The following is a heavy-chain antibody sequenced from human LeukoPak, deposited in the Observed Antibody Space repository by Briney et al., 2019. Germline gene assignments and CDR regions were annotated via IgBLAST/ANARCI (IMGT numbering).Heavy chain of an antibody. Sequence: SETLSLTCTVSGGSISSYYWSWIRQPPGKGLEWIGYIYYSGSTNYNSSLKSRVTISVDTSKNQFSLKLSSVTAADTAVYYCARDRVRGNSNPYFDYWGQGTLVTVSS. CDR2: IYYSGST. J-gene: IGHJ4*02. CDR1: GGSISSYY. D-gene: IGHD4-4*01. CDR3: ARDRVRGNSNPYFDY. V-gene: IGHV4-59*01.